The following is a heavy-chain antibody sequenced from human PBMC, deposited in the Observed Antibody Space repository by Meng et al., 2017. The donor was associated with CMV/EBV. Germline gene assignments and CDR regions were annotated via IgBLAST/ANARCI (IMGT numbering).Heavy chain of an antibody. J-gene: IGHJ4*02. CDR2: IRSKGYGETT. CDR1: GFKFGDYV. Sequence: LKISCIASGFKFGDYVMSWVRQAPGKGLEWVGFIRSKGYGETTEYAASVKGRFTISRDDSKGIAYLQMNSLRTEDTAMYHCTRDWGDYDYVWGSDWGQGTLVTVSS. CDR3: TRDWGDYDYVWGSD. V-gene: IGHV3-49*04. D-gene: IGHD3-16*01.